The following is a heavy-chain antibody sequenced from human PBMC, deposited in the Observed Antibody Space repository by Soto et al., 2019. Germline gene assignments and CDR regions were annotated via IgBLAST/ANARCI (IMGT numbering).Heavy chain of an antibody. CDR2: MLYSGLT. D-gene: IGHD2-15*01. J-gene: IGHJ6*02. CDR3: APLSVSLSGPYGIHV. CDR1: GYSVSSSDYY. V-gene: IGHV4-39*01. Sequence: TLSLTCSVSGYSVSSSDYYWAWIRQPPGKGLEWIGSMLYSGLTYYNPSLKSRVTLSVDTSKNQFSVRLNSVTASDTAVYYCAPLSVSLSGPYGIHVWGQGTTVTV.